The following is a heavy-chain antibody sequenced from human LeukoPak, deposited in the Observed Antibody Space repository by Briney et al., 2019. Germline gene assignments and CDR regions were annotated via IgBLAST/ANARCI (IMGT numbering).Heavy chain of an antibody. J-gene: IGHJ4*02. CDR1: GGSFSGYY. CDR2: INHSGST. CDR3: ARYGSSPAGGDY. V-gene: IGHV4-34*01. D-gene: IGHD6-6*01. Sequence: SETLSLTCAVYGGSFSGYYWSWIRQPPGKGLEWIGEINHSGSTNYNPSLKSRVTISVDTSKNQFSLKLSSVTAADTAVYYCARYGSSPAGGDYWGQGTLVTVSS.